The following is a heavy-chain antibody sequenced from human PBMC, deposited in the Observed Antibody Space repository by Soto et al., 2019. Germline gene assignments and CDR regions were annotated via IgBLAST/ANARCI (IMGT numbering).Heavy chain of an antibody. CDR1: GFTFDDYA. CDR2: ISWNSGSI. Sequence: GGSLRLSCAASGFTFDDYAMHWVRQAPGKGLEWVSGISWNSGSIGYADSVKGRFTISRDNAKNSLYLQMNSLRAEDTALYYCAKGLGIVATINHAPFDYWGQGTLVTVSS. D-gene: IGHD5-12*01. CDR3: AKGLGIVATINHAPFDY. V-gene: IGHV3-9*01. J-gene: IGHJ4*02.